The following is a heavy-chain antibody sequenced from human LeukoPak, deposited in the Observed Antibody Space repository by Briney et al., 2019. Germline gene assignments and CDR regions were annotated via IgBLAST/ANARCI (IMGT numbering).Heavy chain of an antibody. CDR1: GFTFSSYS. CDR3: ASLDFWSGYYPFDY. J-gene: IGHJ4*02. CDR2: ISSSSSYI. D-gene: IGHD3-3*01. Sequence: GGSLRLSCAASGFTFSSYSMNWVRQAPGKGLEWVSSISSSSSYIYYADSVKGRFTISRDNSKNTLYLQMNSLRAEDTAVYYCASLDFWSGYYPFDYWGQGTLVTVSS. V-gene: IGHV3-21*04.